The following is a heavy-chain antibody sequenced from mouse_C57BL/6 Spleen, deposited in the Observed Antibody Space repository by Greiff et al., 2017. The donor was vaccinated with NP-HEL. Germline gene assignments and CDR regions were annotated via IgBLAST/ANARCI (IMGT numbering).Heavy chain of an antibody. J-gene: IGHJ2*01. Sequence: VQLQQPGAELVMPGASVKLSCKASGYTFTSYWMHWVKQRPGQGLEWIGEIDPSDSYTNYNQKFKGKSTLTVDKSSSTAYMQLSSLTSEDSAVYYCARRRTTVVATDYFDYWGQGTTLTVSS. V-gene: IGHV1-69*01. CDR1: GYTFTSYW. CDR2: IDPSDSYT. D-gene: IGHD1-1*01. CDR3: ARRRTTVVATDYFDY.